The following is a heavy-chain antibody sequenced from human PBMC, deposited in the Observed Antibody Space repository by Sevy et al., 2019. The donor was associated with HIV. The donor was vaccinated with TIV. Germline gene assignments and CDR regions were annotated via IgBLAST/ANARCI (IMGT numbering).Heavy chain of an antibody. CDR3: ARDWDYDFSENPAYNWFDP. CDR2: IIPIFGTA. CDR1: GGTFSSYA. D-gene: IGHD3-3*01. Sequence: ASVKVSCKASGGTFSSYAISWVRQAPGQGLEWMGGIIPIFGTANYAQKFQGRVTITADESTSTAYMELSSLRSEDTAVYYCARDWDYDFSENPAYNWFDPWGQGTLVTVSS. V-gene: IGHV1-69*13. J-gene: IGHJ5*02.